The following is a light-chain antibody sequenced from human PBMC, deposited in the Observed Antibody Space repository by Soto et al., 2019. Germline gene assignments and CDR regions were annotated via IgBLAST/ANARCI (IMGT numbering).Light chain of an antibody. J-gene: IGKJ5*01. CDR1: QGISTN. Sequence: IRMTHSPSTLSASVGDRVTITCRASQGISTNLAWYQQKPGKAPKLLIYAASSLQTGVPSRFSGSGSGSAFSLTITSLQPEDFATYYCLQDYNSPITFGQGTRLEIK. CDR3: LQDYNSPIT. V-gene: IGKV1-6*01. CDR2: AAS.